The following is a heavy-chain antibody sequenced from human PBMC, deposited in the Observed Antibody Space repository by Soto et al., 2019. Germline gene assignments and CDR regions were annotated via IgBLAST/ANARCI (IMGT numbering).Heavy chain of an antibody. CDR1: GYSFTRYW. Sequence: PGESLKISCKGSGYSFTRYWISWVRQMPGKGLGWMGRIDPTDSYTNYSPSFQGHVTISADKSISTAYLQWSSLKASDTAMYYCARLLLTTVTRMDVWGQGTTVTVSS. D-gene: IGHD4-17*01. CDR3: ARLLLTTVTRMDV. V-gene: IGHV5-10-1*01. CDR2: IDPTDSYT. J-gene: IGHJ6*02.